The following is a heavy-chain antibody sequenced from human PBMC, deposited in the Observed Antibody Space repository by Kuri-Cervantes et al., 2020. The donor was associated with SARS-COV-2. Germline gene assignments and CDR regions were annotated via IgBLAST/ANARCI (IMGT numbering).Heavy chain of an antibody. CDR3: AKMEGGFLEWTWIDY. D-gene: IGHD3-3*01. CDR1: GFTFSDYY. J-gene: IGHJ4*02. CDR2: ISSSSTI. V-gene: IGHV3-69-1*02. Sequence: LSLTCAASGFTFSDYYMNWVRQAPGKGLEWVSSISSSSTIYYADSVKGRFTISRDNAKNSLYLQMNSLRAEDTAVYYCAKMEGGFLEWTWIDYWGQGTLVTVSS.